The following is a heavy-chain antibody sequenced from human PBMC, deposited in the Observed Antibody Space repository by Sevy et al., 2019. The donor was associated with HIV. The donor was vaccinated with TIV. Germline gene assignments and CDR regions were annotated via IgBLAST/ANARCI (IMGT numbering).Heavy chain of an antibody. CDR1: GGTFSSYA. CDR2: IIPIFGTA. V-gene: IGHV1-69*13. D-gene: IGHD2-21*02. CDR3: VTSDGPAYCGGDCQFFDY. J-gene: IGHJ4*02. Sequence: ASVKVSCKASGGTFSSYAISWVRQAPGQGLEWMGGIIPIFGTANYAQKFQGRVTITADESTSTAYMELSSLRSEDTAVYYCVTSDGPAYCGGDCQFFDYWGQGTLVTVSS.